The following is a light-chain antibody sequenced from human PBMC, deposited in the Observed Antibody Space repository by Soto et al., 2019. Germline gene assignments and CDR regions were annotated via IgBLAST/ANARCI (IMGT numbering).Light chain of an antibody. J-gene: IGKJ1*01. Sequence: VIWMTQSPSLLSASTGDRVTISCRMSQGISSYLAWYQQNPGKAPKLLIYKASTLKSGVPSRFSGSGSGTEFTLTISSLQPDDFATYYCQHYNSYSEAFGQGTKVDIK. CDR3: QHYNSYSEA. CDR2: KAS. V-gene: IGKV1D-8*03. CDR1: QGISSY.